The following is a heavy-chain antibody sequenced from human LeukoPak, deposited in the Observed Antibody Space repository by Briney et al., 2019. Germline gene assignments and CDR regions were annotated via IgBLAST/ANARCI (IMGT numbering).Heavy chain of an antibody. V-gene: IGHV1-69*13. CDR3: ARGIVVVPAANRPYYYYGMDV. CDR2: IIPIFGTA. CDR1: GGTFSSYA. D-gene: IGHD2-2*01. J-gene: IGHJ6*02. Sequence: ASVMVSCKASGGTFSSYAISWVRQAPGQGLEWMGGIIPIFGTANYAQKFQGRVTITADESTSTAYMELSSLRSEDTAVYYCARGIVVVPAANRPYYYYGMDVWGQGTTVTVSS.